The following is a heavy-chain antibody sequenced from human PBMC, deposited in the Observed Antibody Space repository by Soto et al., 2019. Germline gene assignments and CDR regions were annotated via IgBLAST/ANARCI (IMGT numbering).Heavy chain of an antibody. D-gene: IGHD2-8*02. CDR3: VTGHGGV. V-gene: IGHV3-15*04. CDR1: GFTLSSAW. Sequence: GGSLRLSCVGSGFTLSSAWMIWVRQTPGKGLECVGRIASKTDGGTTDYAAPAKGRFIISRDDSKNTLSLQMDSLKTEDTAVYYCVTGHGGVWGQGTRVTVSS. J-gene: IGHJ4*02. CDR2: IASKTDGGTT.